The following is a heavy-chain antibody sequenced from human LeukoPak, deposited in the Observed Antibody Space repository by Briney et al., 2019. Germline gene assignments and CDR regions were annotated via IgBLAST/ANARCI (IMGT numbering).Heavy chain of an antibody. J-gene: IGHJ5*02. CDR2: IYSGGAT. V-gene: IGHV3-66*01. CDR3: ARDQFGKGNWFDP. Sequence: GGSLRLSCEASGFTVSSNYMSWVRQAPGKGLEWVSVIYSGGATYYADSVKGRFTISRDNAKNSLYLQMSSLRAEDTAVYYCARDQFGKGNWFDPLGPGNPGHRLL. D-gene: IGHD3-10*01. CDR1: GFTVSSNY.